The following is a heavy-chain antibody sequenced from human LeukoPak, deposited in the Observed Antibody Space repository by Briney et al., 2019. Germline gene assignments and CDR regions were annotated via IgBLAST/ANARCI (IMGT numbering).Heavy chain of an antibody. D-gene: IGHD1-1*01. CDR1: RFTFSSYG. CDR3: VKGSGNPSYYYYYYMDV. Sequence: PGGSLRLSCAASRFTFSSYGMHWVCQAPGKGLEWVTFILYDASYTYYADSVKGRFTISRDNSKYTLYLQMNSLRPEDTAVYYCVKGSGNPSYYYYYYMDVWGKGTTVTVSS. CDR2: ILYDASYT. J-gene: IGHJ6*03. V-gene: IGHV3-30*02.